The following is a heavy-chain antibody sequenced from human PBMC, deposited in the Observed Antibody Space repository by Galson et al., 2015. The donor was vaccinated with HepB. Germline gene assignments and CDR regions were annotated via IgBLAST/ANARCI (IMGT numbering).Heavy chain of an antibody. D-gene: IGHD3-22*01. Sequence: CKASGGTFSSYAISWVRQAPGQGLEWMGGIIPIFGTANYAQKFQGRVTITADKSTSTAYMELSSLRSEDTAVYYCARTTIDSSGYYYPSLGYYYGMDVWGQGTTVTVSS. J-gene: IGHJ6*02. CDR2: IIPIFGTA. CDR1: GGTFSSYA. V-gene: IGHV1-69*06. CDR3: ARTTIDSSGYYYPSLGYYYGMDV.